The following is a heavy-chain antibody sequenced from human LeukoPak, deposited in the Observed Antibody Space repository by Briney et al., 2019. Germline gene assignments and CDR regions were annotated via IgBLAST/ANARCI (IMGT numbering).Heavy chain of an antibody. V-gene: IGHV3-23*01. D-gene: IGHD3-10*01. J-gene: IGHJ4*02. CDR3: VASRGVTRAKTEY. CDR1: GFSISSSA. Sequence: PGGSLRLSYAASGFSISSSAMSWVRQAPGKGLEWVSAISGSGGNTFYADSVKGRFTISRDNSKSTLYLQMNSLRAEDTAVYYCVASRGVTRAKTEYWGQGTLVTVSS. CDR2: ISGSGGNT.